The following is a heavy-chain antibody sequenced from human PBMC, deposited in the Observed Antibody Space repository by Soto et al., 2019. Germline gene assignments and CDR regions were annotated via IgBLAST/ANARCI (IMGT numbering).Heavy chain of an antibody. CDR3: AKGTSNYDSSGYYFEAFDI. D-gene: IGHD3-22*01. J-gene: IGHJ3*02. CDR2: ISWNSGSI. Sequence: EVQLVESGGGLVQPGRSLRLSCAASGFTFDDYVMHWVRQAPGKGLEWVSGISWNSGSIGYADSVKGRFTISRDNAKNSLYLQMNSLRAEDTALYYCAKGTSNYDSSGYYFEAFDIWGQGTMVTVSS. V-gene: IGHV3-9*01. CDR1: GFTFDDYV.